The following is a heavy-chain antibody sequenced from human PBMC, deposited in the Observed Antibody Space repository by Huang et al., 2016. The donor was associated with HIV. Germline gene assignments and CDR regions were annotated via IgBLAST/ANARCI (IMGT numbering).Heavy chain of an antibody. CDR3: ARDISSHFDTTSYTFDYGLDL. Sequence: QGRLVESGGAVVKPGGSLRLSCAASGFMFSDYYLNWIRQVPGKGRELSSCISMNGRLMYSAYAVRGRFTISRDNAKNAVFLQMTSLRVEDTAVYYCARDISSHFDTTSYTFDYGLDLWGQGTTVTVSS. D-gene: IGHD3-22*01. V-gene: IGHV3-11*01. CDR1: GFMFSDYY. CDR2: ISMNGRLM. J-gene: IGHJ6*02.